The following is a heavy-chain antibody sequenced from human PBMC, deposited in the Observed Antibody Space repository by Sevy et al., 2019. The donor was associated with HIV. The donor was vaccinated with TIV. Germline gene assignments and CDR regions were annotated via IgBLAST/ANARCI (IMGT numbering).Heavy chain of an antibody. V-gene: IGHV3-30*18. CDR1: GFTFSNYG. Sequence: GGSLRLSCAASGFTFSNYGIRWVRQAPGKGLEWLAAISYGGTNKYYTDSVKGRFTISRDNSKNTLYLQMNSLRAEDTAVYFCAKDASSQWLNYFFDYWGQGTLVTVSS. J-gene: IGHJ4*02. CDR2: ISYGGTNK. D-gene: IGHD6-19*01. CDR3: AKDASSQWLNYFFDY.